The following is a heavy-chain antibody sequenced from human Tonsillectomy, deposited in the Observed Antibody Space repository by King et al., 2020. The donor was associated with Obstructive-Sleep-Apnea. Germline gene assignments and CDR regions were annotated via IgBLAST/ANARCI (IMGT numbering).Heavy chain of an antibody. CDR3: ATLPNYDFWSAYSSGGRVDYGMDV. V-gene: IGHV3-30*02. CDR2: IRYDGGNK. J-gene: IGHJ6*02. D-gene: IGHD3-3*01. CDR1: GFAFSSYG. Sequence: QQQLVQSGGGVVQPGRSLRLSCAASGFAFSSYGIHWVRQAPGKGLVWVAFIRYDGGNKDYADSVKGRFTISRDNSKSTLYLQMDSLRPEDTAVYYCATLPNYDFWSAYSSGGRVDYGMDVWGQGTTVTVSS.